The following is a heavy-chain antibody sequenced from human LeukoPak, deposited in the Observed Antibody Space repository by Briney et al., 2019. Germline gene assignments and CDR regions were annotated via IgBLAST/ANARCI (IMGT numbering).Heavy chain of an antibody. Sequence: PGRSLRLSCAASGFTFSSYAMHWVRQAPGKGLEWVAFIQYDGSDKYYADSVKGRFTISRDNSKNTLYLQMNSLRAEDTAVYYCGRIITMIVGGCDYWGQGTLVTVSS. CDR2: IQYDGSDK. V-gene: IGHV3-30*04. J-gene: IGHJ4*02. CDR3: GRIITMIVGGCDY. CDR1: GFTFSSYA. D-gene: IGHD3-22*01.